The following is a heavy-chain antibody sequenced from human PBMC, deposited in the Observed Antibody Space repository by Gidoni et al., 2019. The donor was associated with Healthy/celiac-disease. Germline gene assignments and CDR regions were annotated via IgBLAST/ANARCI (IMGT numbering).Heavy chain of an antibody. CDR3: ARGTAAYYGMDV. D-gene: IGHD4-17*01. Sequence: WYDGSNKYYADSVKGRFTISRDNSKNTLYLQMNSLRAEDTAVYYCARGTAAYYGMDVWGQGTTVTVSS. J-gene: IGHJ6*02. CDR2: WYDGSNK. V-gene: IGHV3-33*01.